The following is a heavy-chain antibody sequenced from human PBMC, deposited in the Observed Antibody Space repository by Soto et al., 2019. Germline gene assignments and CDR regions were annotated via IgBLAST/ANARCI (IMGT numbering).Heavy chain of an antibody. D-gene: IGHD3-9*01. CDR2: IKQDGSEK. CDR1: GFTFSSYW. J-gene: IGHJ4*02. CDR3: ARGSEILTRPGSY. V-gene: IGHV3-7*05. Sequence: GGSLRLSCAASGFTFSSYWMSWVRQAPGKGLEWVANIKQDGSEKYYVDSVKGRFTISRDNAKNSLYLQMNSLRAEDTAVYYCARGSEILTRPGSYWGQGTLVTVSS.